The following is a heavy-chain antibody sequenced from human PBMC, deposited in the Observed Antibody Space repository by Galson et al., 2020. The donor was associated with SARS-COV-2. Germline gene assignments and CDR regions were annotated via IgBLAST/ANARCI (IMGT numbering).Heavy chain of an antibody. CDR2: ISSSGSYI. CDR1: GVTFRSYS. J-gene: IGHJ6*02. CDR3: ARDRSTTDYCMDV. V-gene: IGHV3-21*01. D-gene: IGHD1-26*01. Sequence: GGSLRLSCAASGVTFRSYSMNWVRQAPGKGLEWVSSISSSGSYIYYADSLKGRFSIARDNARNTLYLQMTSLRADDTAVYYCARDRSTTDYCMDVWGQGTTVTVSS.